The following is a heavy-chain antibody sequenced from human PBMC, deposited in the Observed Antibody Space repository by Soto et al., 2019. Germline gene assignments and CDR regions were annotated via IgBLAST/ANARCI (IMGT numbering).Heavy chain of an antibody. CDR2: MNPNSGNT. V-gene: IGHV1-8*02. CDR3: ARGDLGSTGASPTVHP. CDR1: GGTFSSYA. Sequence: AASVKVSCKASGGTFSSYAISWVRQAPGQGLEWMGWMNPNSGNTGYAQKFQGRVTMTRNTSISTAYMELSSLRSEDTAVYYCARGDLGSTGASPTVHPWGQGTLDTVSS. J-gene: IGHJ5*02. D-gene: IGHD3-16*01.